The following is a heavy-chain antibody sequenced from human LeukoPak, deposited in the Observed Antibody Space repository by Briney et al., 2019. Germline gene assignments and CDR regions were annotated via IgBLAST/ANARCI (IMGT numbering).Heavy chain of an antibody. CDR1: GGFATYYC. V-gene: IGHV4-59*08. Sequence: PSETLSLTCTVSGGFATYYCWAWIRQPSGKGLEWIGSVCSSGTTKYNPSLKSRVTISRDTSRNQFSLRLISVTAADTAVYYCARHYGPWGQGTLVTVSS. CDR2: VCSSGTT. J-gene: IGHJ5*02. D-gene: IGHD3-10*01. CDR3: ARHYGP.